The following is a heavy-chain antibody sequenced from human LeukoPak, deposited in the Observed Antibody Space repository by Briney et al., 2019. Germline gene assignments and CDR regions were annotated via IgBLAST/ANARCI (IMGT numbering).Heavy chain of an antibody. V-gene: IGHV1-3*01. Sequence: GASVKVSCKASGYTFTSYAIHWVRQAPGQRLEWMGWINAGTSNRKYSQKFQDRVTITRETSATTAYMELSSLTSEDTAVYYCARVSDDSGWNFDYWGQGTLVTVPS. CDR2: INAGTSNR. D-gene: IGHD6-19*01. J-gene: IGHJ4*02. CDR3: ARVSDDSGWNFDY. CDR1: GYTFTSYA.